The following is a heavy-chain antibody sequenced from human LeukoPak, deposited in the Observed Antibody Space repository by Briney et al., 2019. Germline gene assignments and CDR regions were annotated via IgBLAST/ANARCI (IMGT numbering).Heavy chain of an antibody. V-gene: IGHV1-2*04. J-gene: IGHJ6*02. CDR1: GYTFTSYY. CDR2: INPNSGGT. D-gene: IGHD3-10*01. CDR3: ARDGGSGSYYYYGMDV. Sequence: ASVKVSCKASGYTFTSYYMHWVRQAPGQGLEWMGWINPNSGGTNYAQKFQGWVTMTRDTSISTAYMELSRLRSDDTAVYYCARDGGSGSYYYYGMDVWGQGTTVTVSS.